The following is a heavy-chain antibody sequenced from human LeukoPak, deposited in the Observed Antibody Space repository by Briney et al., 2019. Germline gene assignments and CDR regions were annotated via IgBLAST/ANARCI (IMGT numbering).Heavy chain of an antibody. CDR3: AREVADGYYPFLLD. Sequence: GSLRLSCAASGFTFSSYEMNWVRQAPGKGLEWVSYISSSGSTIYYADSVKGRFTISRDNAKNSLYLQMNSLRAKDTAVYYCAREVADGYYPFLLDWGQGTLVTVSS. CDR2: ISSSGSTI. V-gene: IGHV3-48*03. CDR1: GFTFSSYE. D-gene: IGHD3-22*01. J-gene: IGHJ4*02.